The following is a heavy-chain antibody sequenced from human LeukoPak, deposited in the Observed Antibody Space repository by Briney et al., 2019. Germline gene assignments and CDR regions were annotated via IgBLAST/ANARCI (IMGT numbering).Heavy chain of an antibody. V-gene: IGHV3-53*01. CDR2: IYSDGST. D-gene: IGHD1-26*01. J-gene: IGHJ4*02. Sequence: GGSLRLSCAASGFTVRTDYMTWVRQAPGKGLEWVSIIYSDGSTYYADSVRCRFSISRDNSKNTVYLQMNSLRAEDTAVYYCTRSVSGSYPIVHWGQGTLVTVSS. CDR1: GFTVRTDY. CDR3: TRSVSGSYPIVH.